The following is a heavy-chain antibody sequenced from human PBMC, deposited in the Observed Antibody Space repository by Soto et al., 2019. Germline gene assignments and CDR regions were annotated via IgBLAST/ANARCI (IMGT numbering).Heavy chain of an antibody. Sequence: EVQVVESGGGLVQSGGSLTLSCAASGFTVSNSYMSWVRQAPGKGLEWFSAIYSGGSTYYADSVKGRFTISRDNSRNTLYLQMDSLRAEDTAVYFCARCDGSATYCFFFAYWGQGTPVTVSS. CDR1: GFTVSNSY. CDR3: ARCDGSATYCFFFAY. D-gene: IGHD3-10*01. J-gene: IGHJ4*02. CDR2: IYSGGST. V-gene: IGHV3-66*01.